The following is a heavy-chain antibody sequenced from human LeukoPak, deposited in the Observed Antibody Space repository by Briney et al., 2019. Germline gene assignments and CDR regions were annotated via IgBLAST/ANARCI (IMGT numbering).Heavy chain of an antibody. Sequence: SQTLSLTCTVSGGSISSGGYYWSWIRQHPGKSLEWIGYIYYSGSTYYNPSLKSRVTISVDTSKNQFSLKLSSVTAADTAVYYCARDLIAAAGKDYYYYYGMDVWGQGTTVTVSS. CDR1: GGSISSGGYY. J-gene: IGHJ6*02. CDR3: ARDLIAAAGKDYYYYYGMDV. D-gene: IGHD6-13*01. V-gene: IGHV4-31*03. CDR2: IYYSGST.